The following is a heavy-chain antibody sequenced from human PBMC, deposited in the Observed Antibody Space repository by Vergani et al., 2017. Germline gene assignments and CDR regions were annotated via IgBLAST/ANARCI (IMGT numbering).Heavy chain of an antibody. CDR3: ARFKWHDIDY. CDR1: GGSFSGYY. CDR2: INHSGST. D-gene: IGHD1-20*01. J-gene: IGHJ4*02. Sequence: QVQLQQWGAGLLKPSETLSLTCAVYGGSFSGYYWSWIRQPPGKGLEWIGEINHSGSTNYNPSLKSRVTISVDMSQNHFSLKLNSVTAADSAVYYCARFKWHDIDYWGQGTLVTVSS. V-gene: IGHV4-34*01.